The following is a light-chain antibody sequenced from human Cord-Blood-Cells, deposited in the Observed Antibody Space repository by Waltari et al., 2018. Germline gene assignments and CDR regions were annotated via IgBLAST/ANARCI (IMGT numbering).Light chain of an antibody. Sequence: QSALTQPASVSGSPGQSITISCTGTSSDVGGYHSVSWYQQHPGEAPKLMIYEVSNRPSGVSNRFSGSKSGNTASLTISGLQAEDEADYYCSSYTSSSTYVFGTGTKVTVL. CDR3: SSYTSSSTYV. V-gene: IGLV2-14*01. CDR1: SSDVGGYHS. CDR2: EVS. J-gene: IGLJ1*01.